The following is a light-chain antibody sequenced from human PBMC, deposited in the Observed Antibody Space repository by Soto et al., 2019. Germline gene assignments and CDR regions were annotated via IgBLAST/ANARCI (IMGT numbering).Light chain of an antibody. V-gene: IGKV1-5*03. CDR2: EAS. CDR1: QGISSW. J-gene: IGKJ5*01. Sequence: DIQMTQSPSTLSASVGGRVTITCRASQGISSWLAWYQQKPGRAPNLLIYEASILETGVPSRFSGSGSGTEFTLTISSLQPDDFATYYCRHYYSYPLSFGQGTRLEIK. CDR3: RHYYSYPLS.